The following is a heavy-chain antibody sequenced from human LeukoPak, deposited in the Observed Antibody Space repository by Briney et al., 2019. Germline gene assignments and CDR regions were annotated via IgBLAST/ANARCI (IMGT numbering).Heavy chain of an antibody. V-gene: IGHV3-33*01. Sequence: GRSLRLSCEASGFTFSSYGMHWVRQAPGKGLEWVAVIWYDGSNKYYADSVKGRFTISRDNSKNTLYLQMNSLRAEDTAVYYCARGSGNYYYGMDVWGQGTAVTVSS. J-gene: IGHJ6*02. CDR1: GFTFSSYG. CDR2: IWYDGSNK. D-gene: IGHD1-26*01. CDR3: ARGSGNYYYGMDV.